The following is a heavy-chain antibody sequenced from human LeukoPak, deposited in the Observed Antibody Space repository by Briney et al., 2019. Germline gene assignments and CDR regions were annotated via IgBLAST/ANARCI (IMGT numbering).Heavy chain of an antibody. J-gene: IGHJ4*02. CDR1: GFAFNTYA. Sequence: GGSLRLSCAASGFAFNTYAMHWVRQAPGKELEWVTFISYDGTIKFYADSVKGRFTISRDNSKNTVYLQMNSLRVEDTSVYYCARDLSERYSADYWGQGALVTVSS. V-gene: IGHV3-30-3*01. CDR3: ARDLSERYSADY. D-gene: IGHD5-12*01. CDR2: ISYDGTIK.